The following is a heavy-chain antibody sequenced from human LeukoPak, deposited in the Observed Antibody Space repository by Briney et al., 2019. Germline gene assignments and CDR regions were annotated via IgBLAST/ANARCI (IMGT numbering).Heavy chain of an antibody. V-gene: IGHV3-21*01. J-gene: IGHJ4*02. Sequence: PGGSLRLSCAASGFTFTRYSMNWVRQAPGKGLEWVSSISSSGSYIFYAQSVEGRFIISRDNAKNSHYLQMNSLRVDDTAVYFCARGTYRSSSPSISMPYYLDYWGQGILVTVSS. CDR2: ISSSGSYI. D-gene: IGHD6-6*01. CDR3: ARGTYRSSSPSISMPYYLDY. CDR1: GFTFTRYS.